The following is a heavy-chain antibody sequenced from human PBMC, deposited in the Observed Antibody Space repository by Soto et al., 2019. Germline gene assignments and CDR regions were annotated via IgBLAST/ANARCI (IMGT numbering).Heavy chain of an antibody. V-gene: IGHV3-48*03. CDR3: AYGGSCDY. CDR2: ISPSGSTI. Sequence: EVQLVESGGGLVQPGGSLRLSCAASGFSFHTYEMNWVRQAPGKGLEWISYISPSGSTIYYADSVKGRFTISRDNGKNSLYLQMNSLSAEDTAVYYCAYGGSCDYWGQGTQVTVSS. CDR1: GFSFHTYE. D-gene: IGHD1-26*01. J-gene: IGHJ4*02.